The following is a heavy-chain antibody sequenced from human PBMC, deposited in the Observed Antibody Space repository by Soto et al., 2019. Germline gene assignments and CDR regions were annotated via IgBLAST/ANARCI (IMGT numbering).Heavy chain of an antibody. CDR2: IIPIFGTA. CDR1: GRTFSSYA. V-gene: IGHV1-69*13. CDR3: ASNPIGYYDSSGYYTWN. D-gene: IGHD3-22*01. Sequence: SVKVSSKASGRTFSSYAISWVRQAPGQGLEWMGGIIPIFGTANYAQKFQGRVTITADESTSTAYMELSSLRSEDTAVYYCASNPIGYYDSSGYYTWNWGQG. J-gene: IGHJ1*01.